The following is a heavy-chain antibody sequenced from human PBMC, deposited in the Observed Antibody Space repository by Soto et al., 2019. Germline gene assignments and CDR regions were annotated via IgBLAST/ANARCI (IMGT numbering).Heavy chain of an antibody. CDR1: GFSFSNYE. J-gene: IGHJ4*02. D-gene: IGHD5-18*01. V-gene: IGHV3-48*03. Sequence: EVQLVESGGGLVQPGGSLRLSCAASGFSFSNYEMNWVRQAPGKGLEWVSFISTTSTTYYAASVRGRFTLSRDNAKNSLSLQMNSLRVEDTAVYYCARGSRLGYGFEYWGQGTLVTVSS. CDR2: ISTTSTT. CDR3: ARGSRLGYGFEY.